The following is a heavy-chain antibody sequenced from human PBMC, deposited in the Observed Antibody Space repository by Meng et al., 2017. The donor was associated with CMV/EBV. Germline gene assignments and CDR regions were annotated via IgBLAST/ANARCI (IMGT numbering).Heavy chain of an antibody. D-gene: IGHD1-20*01. Sequence: QVQLVQSGAEVKNPXXXXXVXCKASGGTFSSYAISWVRQAPGQGLEWMGGIIPIFGTANYAQKFQGRVTITADESTSTAYMELSSLRSEDTAVYYCARDVTGTTWGLGDYWGQGTLVTVSS. V-gene: IGHV1-69*12. CDR3: ARDVTGTTWGLGDY. J-gene: IGHJ4*02. CDR2: IIPIFGTA. CDR1: GGTFSSYA.